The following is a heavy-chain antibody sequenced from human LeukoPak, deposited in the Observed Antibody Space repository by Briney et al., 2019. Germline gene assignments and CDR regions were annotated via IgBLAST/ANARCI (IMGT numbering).Heavy chain of an antibody. D-gene: IGHD2-15*01. CDR3: AAGYCSGGSCYPYYYYGMDV. CDR2: IVVGSSNT. V-gene: IGHV1-58*01. J-gene: IGHJ6*02. Sequence: ASVKVSCKASGFTFTSSAVQWVRQARGQRLEWIGWIVVGSSNTDYAQKFQERVTITRDMSTSTAYMELSSLRSEDTAVYYCAAGYCSGGSCYPYYYYGMDVWGQGTTVTVPS. CDR1: GFTFTSSA.